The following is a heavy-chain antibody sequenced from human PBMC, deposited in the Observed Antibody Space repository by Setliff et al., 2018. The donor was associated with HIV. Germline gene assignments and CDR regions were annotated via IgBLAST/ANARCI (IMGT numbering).Heavy chain of an antibody. V-gene: IGHV3-64*02. Sequence: LRLSCAASGFTFSAYAMHWVRQAPGKGLEYVSAISSNGLSTYYADSVKGRFTISRDNSKSTLYLQMGSLRAEDMAVYYCAKARERYYYGSGSPHYWGQGTLVTVSS. CDR3: AKARERYYYGSGSPHY. CDR2: ISSNGLST. D-gene: IGHD3-10*01. CDR1: GFTFSAYA. J-gene: IGHJ4*02.